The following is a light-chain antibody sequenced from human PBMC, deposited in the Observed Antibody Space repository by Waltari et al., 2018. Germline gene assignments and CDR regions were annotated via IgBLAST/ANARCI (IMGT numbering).Light chain of an antibody. Sequence: QSALTQPASVSGSPGQSITIPCTGTSSDVGGYKYVSWYQQHPGKAPKLMIYEVSNRPSGISSRFSGSKSGNMASLTISGLQAEDEADYYCSSYASSSTLWVFGGGTKLTVL. CDR3: SSYASSSTLWV. V-gene: IGLV2-14*01. CDR1: SSDVGGYKY. CDR2: EVS. J-gene: IGLJ3*02.